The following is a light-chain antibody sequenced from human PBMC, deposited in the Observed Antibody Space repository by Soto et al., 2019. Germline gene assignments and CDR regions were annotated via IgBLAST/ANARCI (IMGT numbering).Light chain of an antibody. V-gene: IGKV3-20*01. CDR3: HPYSTSPLV. CDR2: SGA. Sequence: ILFCQSPGTPSFSPGERATISSRPRHNVTVGQCVGGCYLDWYLQKPGQAAKLLIYSGARRPTCIPDSCSGSGSGTDFTLTMSRPEAEDDAVYYCHPYSTSPLVFGKGTKV. J-gene: IGKJ1*01. CDR1: QCVGGCY.